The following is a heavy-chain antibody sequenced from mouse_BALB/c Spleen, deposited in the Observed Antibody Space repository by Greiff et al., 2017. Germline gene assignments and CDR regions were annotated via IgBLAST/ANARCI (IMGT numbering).Heavy chain of an antibody. D-gene: IGHD3-3*01. CDR1: GYSFTGYN. CDR2: IDPYNGGT. V-gene: IGHV1S135*01. Sequence: VQLQQSGPELGKPGASVKISCKASGYSFTGYNMYWVKQSHRKSLEWIGYIDPYNGGTSYNQKSKGKATLTVDKSSSTAYMHLNSLTSEDSAIYYCARGGRGAMDDWGQGTSVTVSS. CDR3: ARGGRGAMDD. J-gene: IGHJ4*01.